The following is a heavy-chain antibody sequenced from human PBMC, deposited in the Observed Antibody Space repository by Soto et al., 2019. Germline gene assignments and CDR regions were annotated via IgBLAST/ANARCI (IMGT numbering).Heavy chain of an antibody. J-gene: IGHJ6*03. D-gene: IGHD2-15*01. CDR1: GYTFTGFY. Sequence: GASVKVSCKASGYTFTGFYMHWMRQAPGQGLEWMGWINPNSGGTNYAQKFQGWVTMTRDTSISTAYMELSRLRSDDTAVYYCARGDPKGYCSGGSCYSHYYMDVWGKGTTVTVSS. CDR2: INPNSGGT. CDR3: ARGDPKGYCSGGSCYSHYYMDV. V-gene: IGHV1-2*04.